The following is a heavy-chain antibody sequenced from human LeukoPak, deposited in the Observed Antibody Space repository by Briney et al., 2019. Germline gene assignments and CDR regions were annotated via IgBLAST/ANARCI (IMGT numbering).Heavy chain of an antibody. CDR2: IYNRGRT. J-gene: IGHJ4*02. Sequence: SETLSLTCTVSGGSISGYYSSWIRQAPGKGLEWIGYIYNRGRTNYSPSLRSRVTISIDTSKNQFSLKLTPVSAADTAVYYCATSRFSTPTDYWGQGTLVTVSS. D-gene: IGHD3-3*01. CDR3: ATSRFSTPTDY. V-gene: IGHV4-59*01. CDR1: GGSISGYY.